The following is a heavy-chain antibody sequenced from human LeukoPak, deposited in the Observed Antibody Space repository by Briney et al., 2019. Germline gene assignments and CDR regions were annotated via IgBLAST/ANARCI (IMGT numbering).Heavy chain of an antibody. J-gene: IGHJ4*02. Sequence: SETLSLTCTVSGGSISSYYWSWIRQPPGKGLEWIGYIYYSGSTNYNPSLKSRVTISVDTSKNQFSLKLSSVTAADTAVYYCARGRGYGSGSYYGYYFDYWGQGTLVTVPS. V-gene: IGHV4-59*01. CDR2: IYYSGST. D-gene: IGHD3-10*01. CDR1: GGSISSYY. CDR3: ARGRGYGSGSYYGYYFDY.